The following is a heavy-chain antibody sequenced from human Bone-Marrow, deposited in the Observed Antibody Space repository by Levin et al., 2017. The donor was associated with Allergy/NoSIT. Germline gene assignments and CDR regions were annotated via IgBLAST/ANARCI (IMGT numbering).Heavy chain of an antibody. J-gene: IGHJ4*02. CDR2: INRGGTST. CDR1: GFAFSNYW. V-gene: IGHV3-74*01. CDR3: ARDPFAYNFGSVSYLDY. Sequence: RSGGSLRLSCAASGFAFSNYWMHWVRQAPGKGLVWVSRINRGGTSTTYADSVKGRFTISRDNAKNTLYLQMNSLRAEDTAVYYCARDPFAYNFGSVSYLDYWGQGTLVSVSS. D-gene: IGHD3-10*01.